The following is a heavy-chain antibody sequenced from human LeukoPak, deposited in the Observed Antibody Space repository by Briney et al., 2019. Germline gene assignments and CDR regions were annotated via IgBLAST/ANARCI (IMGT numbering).Heavy chain of an antibody. Sequence: SETLSLTCAVSGGSISSGGHSWSWIRQPPGKGLEWIGYIYHSGSTYYNPSLKSRVTISVDRSKNQFSRKLSSVTAADTAVYYCGRGGGRAFFDYWGQGTLVTVSS. V-gene: IGHV4-30-2*01. CDR1: GGSISSGGHS. J-gene: IGHJ4*02. CDR3: GRGGGRAFFDY. D-gene: IGHD4-23*01. CDR2: IYHSGST.